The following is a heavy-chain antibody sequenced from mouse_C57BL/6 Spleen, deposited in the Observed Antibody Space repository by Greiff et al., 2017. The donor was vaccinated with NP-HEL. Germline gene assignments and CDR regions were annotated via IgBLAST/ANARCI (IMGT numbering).Heavy chain of an antibody. CDR3: ARWADSSGYFAY. J-gene: IGHJ3*01. D-gene: IGHD3-2*02. V-gene: IGHV1-63*01. Sequence: VKLMESGAELVRPGTSVKMSCKASGYTFTNYWIGWAKQRPGHGLEWIGDIYPGGGYTNYNEKFKGKATLTADKSSSTAYMQFSSLTSEDSAIYYCARWADSSGYFAYWGQGTLVTVSA. CDR1: GYTFTNYW. CDR2: IYPGGGYT.